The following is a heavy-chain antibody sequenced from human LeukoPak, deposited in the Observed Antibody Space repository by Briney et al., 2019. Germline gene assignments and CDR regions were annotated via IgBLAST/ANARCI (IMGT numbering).Heavy chain of an antibody. CDR1: GYSISSGYY. Sequence: SETLSLTCTVPGYSISSGYYWGWIRQPPGKGLEWIGSIYYSGSTYYNPSLKSRVTISVDTSKNQFSLKLSSVTAADTAVYYCARSSYGLWYFDLWGRGTLVTVSS. CDR3: ARSSYGLWYFDL. D-gene: IGHD4-17*01. CDR2: IYYSGST. J-gene: IGHJ2*01. V-gene: IGHV4-38-2*02.